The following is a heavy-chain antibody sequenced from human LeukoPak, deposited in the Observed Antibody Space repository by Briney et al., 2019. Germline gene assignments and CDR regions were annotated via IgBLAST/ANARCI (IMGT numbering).Heavy chain of an antibody. CDR1: GFTFSSYW. CDR2: IKQDGSEK. J-gene: IGHJ4*02. CDR3: AKEGEVHGSFDY. D-gene: IGHD1-26*01. V-gene: IGHV3-7*03. Sequence: GGSLRLSCAASGFTFSSYWMSWVRQAPGKGLEWVANIKQDGSEKYYVDSVKGRFTISRDNSKNSLYLQMNSLRTEDTALYYCAKEGEVHGSFDYWGQGTLVTVSS.